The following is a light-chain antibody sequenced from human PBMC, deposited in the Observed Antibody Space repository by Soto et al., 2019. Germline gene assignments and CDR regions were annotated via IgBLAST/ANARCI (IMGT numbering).Light chain of an antibody. V-gene: IGKV3-11*01. Sequence: EIAMTQSASTLSVSPGQSPTLSWGASQSVSSNLAWYQQKPAQAPRLLIYDASNRATGIPARFSGSGSATDFTLTISSLEPEDFAVYYCQQRSNWPPITFGQGTRLEI. J-gene: IGKJ5*01. CDR2: DAS. CDR3: QQRSNWPPIT. CDR1: QSVSSN.